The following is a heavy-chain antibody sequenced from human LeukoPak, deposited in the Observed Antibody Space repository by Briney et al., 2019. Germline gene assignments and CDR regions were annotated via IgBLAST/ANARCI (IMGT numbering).Heavy chain of an antibody. CDR3: AKQPVLLKGNYYYYYMDV. J-gene: IGHJ6*03. CDR2: ISGSGGST. D-gene: IGHD2-21*01. V-gene: IGHV3-23*01. CDR1: GFTFSSYA. Sequence: GGSLRLSCAASGFTFSSYAMSWVRQAPGKGLGWVSAISGSGGSTYYADSVKGRFTISRDNSKNTLYLQMNSLRAEDTAVYYCAKQPVLLKGNYYYYYMDVWGKGTTVTVSS.